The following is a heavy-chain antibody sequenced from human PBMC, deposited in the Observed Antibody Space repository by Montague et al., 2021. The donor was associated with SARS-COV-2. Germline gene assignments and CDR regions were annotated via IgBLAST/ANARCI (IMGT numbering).Heavy chain of an antibody. V-gene: IGHV3-21*06. CDR2: IGGTSGYI. J-gene: IGHJ4*02. D-gene: IGHD2-2*01. Sequence: SLRLSCAASGFTFSTYTMNWVRQTPGQGLEWVSSIGGTSGYIYYADSVKGRFTVSRDNAKNSLYLQMSSLRPDDTGVYYCARGVPPVYWGQGTLVTVSS. CDR1: GFTFSTYT. CDR3: ARGVPPVY.